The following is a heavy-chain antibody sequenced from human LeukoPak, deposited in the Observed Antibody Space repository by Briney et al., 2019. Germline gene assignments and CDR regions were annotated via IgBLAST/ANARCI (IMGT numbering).Heavy chain of an antibody. V-gene: IGHV3-30*04. CDR1: GFSFSGYA. D-gene: IGHD3-10*01. CDR2: ISHDEKNK. CDR3: ATTFRGVIITRLDY. Sequence: GALRLSCAAFGFSFSGYAMHWVRRTPGKGLEWVAVISHDEKNKFYAESVKGRFTISRDNSKNTLFLEMNSLRPEDTAFYYCATTFRGVIITRLDYWGQGTLVTVSS. J-gene: IGHJ4*02.